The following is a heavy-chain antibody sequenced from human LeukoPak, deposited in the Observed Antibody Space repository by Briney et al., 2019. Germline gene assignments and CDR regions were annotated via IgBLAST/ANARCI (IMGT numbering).Heavy chain of an antibody. CDR1: GFTFSSYG. CDR3: AKDGLVVITGGVVSPYYFDY. Sequence: PGGSLRLSCAASGFTFSSYGMHWVRQAPGKGLEWVAVISYDGSNKYYADSVKGRFTISRDNSKNTLYLQMNSLRAEDTAVYYCAKDGLVVITGGVVSPYYFDYWGQGTLVTVSS. J-gene: IGHJ4*02. CDR2: ISYDGSNK. D-gene: IGHD3-22*01. V-gene: IGHV3-30*18.